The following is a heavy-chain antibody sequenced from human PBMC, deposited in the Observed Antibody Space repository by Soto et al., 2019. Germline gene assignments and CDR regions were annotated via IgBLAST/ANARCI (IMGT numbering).Heavy chain of an antibody. CDR3: ARLGGYYQALSA. CDR2: IYYAGST. CDR1: GDSLHSYY. V-gene: IGHV4-59*08. D-gene: IGHD3-3*01. J-gene: IGHJ5*02. Sequence: PSETLSLTCSASGDSLHSYYWSWIRQPPGKGLEWVGYIYYAGSTTYNPSLKSRVTISLDTSKNQFSLELTSVTAADTAVYYCARLGGYYQALSAWGQGILVTVSS.